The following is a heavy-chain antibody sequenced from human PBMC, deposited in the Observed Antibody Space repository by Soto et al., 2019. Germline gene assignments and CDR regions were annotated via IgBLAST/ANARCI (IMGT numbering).Heavy chain of an antibody. CDR3: EREMNRGVDYYYYGMDV. V-gene: IGHV3-33*01. Sequence: QVQLVESGGGVVQPGRSLRLSCAASGFTFTNYAIHWVRQAPGKGLEWVAVIWFDGSEKYYADSVKGRFTISRDDSKNTLYLQMNSLRAEDTAVYYCEREMNRGVDYYYYGMDVWGQGTTVTVSS. CDR1: GFTFTNYA. CDR2: IWFDGSEK. J-gene: IGHJ6*02. D-gene: IGHD3-10*01.